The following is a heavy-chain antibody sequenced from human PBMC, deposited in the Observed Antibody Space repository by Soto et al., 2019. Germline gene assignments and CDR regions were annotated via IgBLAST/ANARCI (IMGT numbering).Heavy chain of an antibody. D-gene: IGHD3-16*02. J-gene: IGHJ4*02. CDR1: GFSLSTSGVG. V-gene: IGHV2-5*02. CDR3: AHRPTYYDYIWGSYRSMYYFDY. Sequence: SGPTLVNPTQTLTLTCTFSGFSLSTSGVGVGWIRQPPGKALEWLALIYWDDDKRYSPSLKSWLTITKDTSKNQVVLTMTNMDPVDTATYYCAHRPTYYDYIWGSYRSMYYFDYWGQGTLVTVSS. CDR2: IYWDDDK.